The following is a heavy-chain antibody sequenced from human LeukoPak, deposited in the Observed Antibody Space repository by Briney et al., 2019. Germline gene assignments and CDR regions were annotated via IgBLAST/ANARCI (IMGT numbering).Heavy chain of an antibody. D-gene: IGHD6-19*01. Sequence: GGSLRLSCAASGFTISSYGMHWVRQAPGKGLEWVAFIRYDGSNKYYADSVKGRFTISRDNSKNTLYLQMNSLRAEDTAVYYCAKGRISVAGTLDPWGQGTLVTVSS. CDR3: AKGRISVAGTLDP. CDR2: IRYDGSNK. V-gene: IGHV3-30*02. J-gene: IGHJ5*02. CDR1: GFTISSYG.